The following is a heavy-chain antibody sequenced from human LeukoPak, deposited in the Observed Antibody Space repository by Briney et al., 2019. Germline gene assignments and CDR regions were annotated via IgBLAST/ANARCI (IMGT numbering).Heavy chain of an antibody. Sequence: PGGSLRLSCAASGFTVSSNYMSWVRQAPGKGLEWVSVIYSGGNTYYADSVKGRFTISRDNSKNTLYLQMSSLRAEYTAVYYCARVRQWLVDCWGQGTLVTVSS. CDR2: IYSGGNT. J-gene: IGHJ4*02. CDR1: GFTVSSNY. D-gene: IGHD6-19*01. CDR3: ARVRQWLVDC. V-gene: IGHV3-53*01.